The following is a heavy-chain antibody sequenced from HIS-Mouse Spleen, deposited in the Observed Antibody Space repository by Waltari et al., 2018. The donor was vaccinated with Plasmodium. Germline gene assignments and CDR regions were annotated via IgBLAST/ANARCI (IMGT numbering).Heavy chain of an antibody. CDR3: ARLRYSYGYFDY. CDR1: GGSISSYY. CDR2: LYYSGST. J-gene: IGHJ4*02. Sequence: QVQLQESGPGLVKPSETLSLTCTVSGGSISSYYWSWVRQPPGKGLEGFGSLYYSGSTNYNPPVKSRDTISVDTSKNQFSLKLSSGTAADTAVYYCARLRYSYGYFDYWGQGTLVTVSS. V-gene: IGHV4-59*08. D-gene: IGHD5-18*01.